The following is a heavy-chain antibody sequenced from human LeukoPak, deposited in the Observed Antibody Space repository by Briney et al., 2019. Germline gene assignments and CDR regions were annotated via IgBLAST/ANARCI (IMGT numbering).Heavy chain of an antibody. Sequence: GASVKVSCKASGYTFTGYYMHWVRQAPGQGLEWMGWINPNSGGTNYAQKFQGRVTMTRDTSISTAYMELSRLRSDDTAVYYCARDPLEAYGSGSYYAGALAFDIWGQGTMVTVSS. CDR1: GYTFTGYY. CDR3: ARDPLEAYGSGSYYAGALAFDI. J-gene: IGHJ3*02. CDR2: INPNSGGT. V-gene: IGHV1-2*02. D-gene: IGHD3-10*01.